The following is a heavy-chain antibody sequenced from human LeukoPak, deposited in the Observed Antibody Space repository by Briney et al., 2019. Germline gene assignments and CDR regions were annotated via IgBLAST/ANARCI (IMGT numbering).Heavy chain of an antibody. CDR1: GFTLSDYY. D-gene: IGHD3/OR15-3a*01. CDR2: SSSSGSTI. V-gene: IGHV3-11*01. CDR3: ARRRDFIDY. Sequence: VGSLRLSCAASGFTLSDYYMSWIRQAPGKGLQWVSYSSSSGSTIYYADSVKGRFAISRDNAKDSLYLQMNSLRAEDTAVYYCARRRDFIDYCGQGTLVTVSS. J-gene: IGHJ4*02.